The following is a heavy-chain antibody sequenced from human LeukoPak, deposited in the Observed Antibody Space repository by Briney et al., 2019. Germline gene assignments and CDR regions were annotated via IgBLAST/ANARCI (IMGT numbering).Heavy chain of an antibody. J-gene: IGHJ4*02. Sequence: PGGSLRLSCAASGFTFSNAWMSWVRQAPGKGLEWVANIKQDGSEKYYVDSVKGRFTISRDNAKNSLYLQMNSLRAEDTAVYYCAREITGTDVYLDYWGQGTLVTVSS. V-gene: IGHV3-7*01. CDR3: AREITGTDVYLDY. CDR2: IKQDGSEK. D-gene: IGHD1-20*01. CDR1: GFTFSNAW.